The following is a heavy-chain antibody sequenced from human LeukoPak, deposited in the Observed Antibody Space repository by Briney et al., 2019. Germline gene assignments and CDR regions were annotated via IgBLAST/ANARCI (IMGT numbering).Heavy chain of an antibody. D-gene: IGHD3-22*01. CDR2: TRNKANSYTT. CDR3: ARLYDSSGPFYWYFDL. J-gene: IGHJ2*01. CDR1: GFTFSSYG. V-gene: IGHV3-72*01. Sequence: PGGSLRLSCAASGFTFSSYGMHWVRQAPGKGLEWVGRTRNKANSYTTEYAASVKGRFTISRDDSKNSLYLQMNSLKTEDTAVYYCARLYDSSGPFYWYFDLWGRGTLVTVSS.